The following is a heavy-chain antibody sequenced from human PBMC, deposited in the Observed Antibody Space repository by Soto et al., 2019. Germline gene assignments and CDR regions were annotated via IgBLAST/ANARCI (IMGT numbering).Heavy chain of an antibody. Sequence: PAATXSLTGSVSVFSITNTDLVTWVRQHPGMGLEWVGDISLSGNTNYNPSLEGRAAISLDKSRNQFSLILNSVTAADTAVYYCDYRGSSGPFWGQGTLVTVSS. V-gene: IGHV4-4*02. CDR2: ISLSGNT. CDR3: DYRGSSGPF. D-gene: IGHD3-22*01. CDR1: VFSITNTDL. J-gene: IGHJ4*02.